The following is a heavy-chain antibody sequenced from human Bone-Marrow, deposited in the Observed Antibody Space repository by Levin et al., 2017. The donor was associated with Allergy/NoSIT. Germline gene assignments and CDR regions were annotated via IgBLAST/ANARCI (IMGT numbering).Heavy chain of an antibody. D-gene: IGHD6-13*01. Sequence: GGSLRLSCIVSEFTVSNNYMSWVRQAPGKGLEWVSTIYSSGVTNYADSVKGRFIISRDKSKNTLYLQMNRLRDEDTAVYYCSRKTDSSPPGEYWGQGTLVTVSS. V-gene: IGHV3-53*01. J-gene: IGHJ4*02. CDR3: SRKTDSSPPGEY. CDR2: IYSSGVT. CDR1: EFTVSNNY.